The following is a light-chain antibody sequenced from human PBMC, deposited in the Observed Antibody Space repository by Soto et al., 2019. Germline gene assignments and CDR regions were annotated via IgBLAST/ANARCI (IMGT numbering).Light chain of an antibody. CDR1: SSNIGAGYD. CDR2: GNN. V-gene: IGLV1-40*01. Sequence: QSVLTQPPSVSGAPGQRVPISCTGNSSNIGAGYDVHWYQQLPGTAPKLLIYGNNNRPSGVPDRFFGSKSGTSASLAITGLQAEDEAGYYCQSYDTSLSEVFGGGTKVTVL. J-gene: IGLJ3*02. CDR3: QSYDTSLSEV.